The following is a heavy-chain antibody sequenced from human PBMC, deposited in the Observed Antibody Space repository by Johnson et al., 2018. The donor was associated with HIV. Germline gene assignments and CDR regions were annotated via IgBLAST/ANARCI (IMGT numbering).Heavy chain of an antibody. J-gene: IGHJ3*02. D-gene: IGHD6-6*01. CDR3: AREGVAASDAFDI. CDR1: GFTFSSYW. V-gene: IGHV3-7*05. CDR2: IKQDGSEK. Sequence: VQLVESGGGLVQPGGSLRLSCAASGFTFSSYWMSWVRQAPGKGLEWVANIKQDGSEKYYVDSVKGRFTISRDNAKNSLYLQMNSLRAEDTAVYYCAREGVAASDAFDIWGQGTIVTVSS.